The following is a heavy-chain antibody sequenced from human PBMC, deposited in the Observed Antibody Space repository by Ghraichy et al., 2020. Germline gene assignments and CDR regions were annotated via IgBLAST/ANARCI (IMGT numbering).Heavy chain of an antibody. CDR3: AKGGYSSGFDY. V-gene: IGHV3-23*01. CDR2: ISVSGGTT. J-gene: IGHJ4*02. Sequence: GESLNISCAASGFTFSAYAMSWVRQAPGKGLDWVSVISVSGGTTDYADSVKGRFTISRDNSKNTLYLQMNSLRAEDTAQYYCAKGGYSSGFDYWGQGTLVTVSS. CDR1: GFTFSAYA. D-gene: IGHD5-18*01.